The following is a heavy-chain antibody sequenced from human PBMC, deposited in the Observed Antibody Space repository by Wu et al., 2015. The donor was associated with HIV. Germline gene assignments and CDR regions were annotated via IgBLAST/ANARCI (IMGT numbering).Heavy chain of an antibody. CDR1: GYRFIESY. J-gene: IGHJ6*03. D-gene: IGHD2-21*01. CDR2: IRPDSGAT. CDR3: ARDLGDDFAVRGYYWYMDV. Sequence: QVQLVQSGTELKRPGASVKISCKVSGYRFIESYIHWVRQAPGQGLEWMGWIRPDSGATNYAERFEDRVTMTRDASISTAYMQLRRLRSDDTAVYFCARDLGDDFAVRGYYWYMDVWGRGTAITVSS. V-gene: IGHV1-2*02.